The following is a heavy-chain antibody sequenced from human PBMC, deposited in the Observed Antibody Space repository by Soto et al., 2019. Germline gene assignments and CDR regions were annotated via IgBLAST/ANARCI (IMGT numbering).Heavy chain of an antibody. J-gene: IGHJ6*04. Sequence: ASVKVSCKASGYTFTGYYMHWVRQAPGQGLEWMGWINPNSGGTNYAQKFQGWVTMTRDTSISTAYMELSRLRSDDTAVYYCARDLGEEGKGMDVWGKGTTVTVSS. D-gene: IGHD3-16*01. V-gene: IGHV1-2*04. CDR2: INPNSGGT. CDR3: ARDLGEEGKGMDV. CDR1: GYTFTGYY.